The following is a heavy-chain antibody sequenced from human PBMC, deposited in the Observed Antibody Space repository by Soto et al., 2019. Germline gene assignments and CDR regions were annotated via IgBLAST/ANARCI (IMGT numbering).Heavy chain of an antibody. CDR2: IIPIFGTA. CDR1: GGTFSSYA. Sequence: SVKVSCKASGGTFSSYAISWVRQAPGQGLEWMGGIIPIFGTANYAQKFQGRVTITADESTSTAYMELSSLRSEDTAVYYCAEEPGYSYSRYYYGMDVWGQGTTVTVSS. D-gene: IGHD5-18*01. J-gene: IGHJ6*02. CDR3: AEEPGYSYSRYYYGMDV. V-gene: IGHV1-69*13.